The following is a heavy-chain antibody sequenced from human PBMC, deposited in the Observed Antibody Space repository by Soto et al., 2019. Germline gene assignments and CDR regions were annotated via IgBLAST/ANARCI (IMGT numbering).Heavy chain of an antibody. D-gene: IGHD6-19*01. Sequence: QVQLVESGGGVVQPGRSLRLSCAASGFTCSSYGMHWVRQAPGKGLEWVAVISYDGSNKYYADSVKGRFTISRDNSKNTLYLQMNSLRAEDTAVYYCEKVFGGSGWYLNYFDYWGQGTLVTVSS. V-gene: IGHV3-30*18. J-gene: IGHJ4*02. CDR1: GFTCSSYG. CDR3: EKVFGGSGWYLNYFDY. CDR2: ISYDGSNK.